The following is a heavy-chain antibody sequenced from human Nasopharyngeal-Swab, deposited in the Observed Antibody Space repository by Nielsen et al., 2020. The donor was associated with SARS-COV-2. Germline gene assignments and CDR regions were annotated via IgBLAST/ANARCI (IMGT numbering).Heavy chain of an antibody. CDR3: ARHSLGMDV. D-gene: IGHD3-3*02. V-gene: IGHV3-48*01. CDR2: ISSTSSTI. CDR1: GFTFSSYS. J-gene: IGHJ6*02. Sequence: GGSLRLSCAASGFTFSSYSMSWVRQAPGKGLEWVSHISSTSSTIYYADSVKGRFTISRDNAKNSLYLQMNSLRGEDTAVYYCARHSLGMDVWGQGTTVTVSS.